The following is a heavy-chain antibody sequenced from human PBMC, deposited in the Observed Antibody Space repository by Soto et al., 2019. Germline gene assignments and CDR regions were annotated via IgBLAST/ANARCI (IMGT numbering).Heavy chain of an antibody. J-gene: IGHJ4*02. V-gene: IGHV2-5*02. CDR3: AHRDGARFYFDY. Sequence: QITLKESGPTVVKPTQTLTLTCTLSGFSLSTNEVSVGWIRQPPGKALEWLALIYWDDDKRYSPSLQNRLTNTKDTSKNQVVLTMTNMDPGDTATYYCAHRDGARFYFDYWGQGTLVTVTS. CDR2: IYWDDDK. CDR1: GFSLSTNEVS.